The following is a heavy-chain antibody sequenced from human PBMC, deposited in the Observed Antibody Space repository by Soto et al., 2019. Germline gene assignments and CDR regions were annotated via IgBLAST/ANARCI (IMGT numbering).Heavy chain of an antibody. CDR1: GGTFSSYA. CDR3: ARVRSARASGIAVAGGGWFDP. CDR2: IIPIFGTA. D-gene: IGHD6-19*01. V-gene: IGHV1-69*13. Sequence: SVKVSCKASGGTFSSYAISWVRQAPGQGLEWMGGIIPIFGTANYAQKFQGRVTITADESTSTAYMELSSLRSEDTAVYYCARVRSARASGIAVAGGGWFDPWGQGTLVTAPQ. J-gene: IGHJ5*02.